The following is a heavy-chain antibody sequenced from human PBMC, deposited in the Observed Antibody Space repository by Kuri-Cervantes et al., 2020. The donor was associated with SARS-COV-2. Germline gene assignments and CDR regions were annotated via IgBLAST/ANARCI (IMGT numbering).Heavy chain of an antibody. CDR3: ARESGYFDWLSYSYYYYYMDV. Sequence: GESLKISCAASGFTVSSNYMSWVRQAPGKGLEWVSVIYSGGSTYYADSVKGRFTISRHNSKNTLYLQMNSLRAEDTAVYYCARESGYFDWLSYSYYYYYMDVWGKGTTVTVSS. D-gene: IGHD3-9*01. V-gene: IGHV3-53*04. CDR2: IYSGGST. J-gene: IGHJ6*03. CDR1: GFTVSSNY.